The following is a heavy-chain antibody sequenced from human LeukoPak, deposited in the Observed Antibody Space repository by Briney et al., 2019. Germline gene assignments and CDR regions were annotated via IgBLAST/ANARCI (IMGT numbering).Heavy chain of an antibody. CDR1: GFTFSNAW. CDR3: TTDIGLWWELLDY. V-gene: IGHV3-15*01. CDR2: IKSKTDGGTT. J-gene: IGHJ4*02. D-gene: IGHD1-26*01. Sequence: GGSLRLSCAASGFTFSNAWMSWVRQAPGKGLEWVGRIKSKTDGGTTDYAAPVKGRFTISRDDPKNTLYLQMNSLKTEDTAVYYCTTDIGLWWELLDYWGQGSLVTVSS.